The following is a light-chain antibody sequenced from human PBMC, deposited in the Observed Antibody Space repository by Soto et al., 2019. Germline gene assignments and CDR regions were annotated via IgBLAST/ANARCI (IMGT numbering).Light chain of an antibody. V-gene: IGKV3-15*01. CDR3: QQYHNWPIT. Sequence: EIVITQSPATLSVPPGESATLSCRASQSVSSNLAWHQQKPGQAPRILMYDASTRATGISARFSGSGSGTEFTLTISSLQSEDFAVYYCQQYHNWPITFGQGTRLEIK. J-gene: IGKJ5*01. CDR1: QSVSSN. CDR2: DAS.